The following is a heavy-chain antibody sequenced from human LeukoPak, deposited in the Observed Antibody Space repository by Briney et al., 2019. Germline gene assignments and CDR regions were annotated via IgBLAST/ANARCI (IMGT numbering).Heavy chain of an antibody. Sequence: SETLSLTCAVSGYSISSGYYWGWIRQPPGKGLEWIGSIYHSGSTYYNPSLKSRVTISVDTSKNQFSLKLSSVTAADTAVYYCAGDGDYGDLDYWGQGTLVTVSS. V-gene: IGHV4-38-2*02. CDR1: GYSISSGYY. CDR3: AGDGDYGDLDY. J-gene: IGHJ4*02. CDR2: IYHSGST. D-gene: IGHD4-17*01.